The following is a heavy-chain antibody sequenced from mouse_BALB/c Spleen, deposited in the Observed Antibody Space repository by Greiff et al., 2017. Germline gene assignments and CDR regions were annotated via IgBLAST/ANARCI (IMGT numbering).Heavy chain of an antibody. CDR2: IDPENGDT. CDR3: KLIRGAY. D-gene: IGHD2-4*01. Sequence: VHVKQSGAELVRSGASVKLSCTASGFNIKDYYMHWVKQRPEQGLEWIGWIDPENGDTEYAPKFQGKATMTADTSSNTAYLQLSSLTSEDTAVYYCKLIRGAYWGQGTLVTVSA. CDR1: GFNIKDYY. V-gene: IGHV14-4*02. J-gene: IGHJ3*01.